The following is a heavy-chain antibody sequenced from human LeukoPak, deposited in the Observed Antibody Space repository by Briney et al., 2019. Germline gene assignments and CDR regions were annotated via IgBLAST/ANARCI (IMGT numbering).Heavy chain of an antibody. J-gene: IGHJ6*03. CDR2: ISSSSSTI. CDR1: GFTFSSYS. Sequence: QPGGSLRLSCAASGFTFSSYSMNWVRQAPGKGLEWVSYISSSSSTIYYADSVKGRFTISRDNAKNSLYLQMNSLSAEDTAVYYWARRGPIVVVPAAPLYYYYMDVWGKGTTVTVSS. D-gene: IGHD2-2*01. CDR3: ARRGPIVVVPAAPLYYYYMDV. V-gene: IGHV3-48*04.